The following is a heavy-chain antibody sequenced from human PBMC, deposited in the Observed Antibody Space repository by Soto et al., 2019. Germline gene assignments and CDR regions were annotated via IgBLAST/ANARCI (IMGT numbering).Heavy chain of an antibody. V-gene: IGHV1-69*02. J-gene: IGHJ5*02. CDR2: IIPILGIA. Sequence: QVQLVQSGAEVKKPGSSVKVSCKASGGTFSSYTISWVRQAPGQGLEWMGRIIPILGIANYAQKFQGRVTITADKSTSTAYMELSSLRSEDTAVYYCASPPHGSGSRNWFDPWGQGTLVTVSS. CDR1: GGTFSSYT. CDR3: ASPPHGSGSRNWFDP. D-gene: IGHD3-10*01.